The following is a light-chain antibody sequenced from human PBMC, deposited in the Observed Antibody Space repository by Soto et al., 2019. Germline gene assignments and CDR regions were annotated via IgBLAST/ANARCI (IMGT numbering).Light chain of an antibody. J-gene: IGKJ2*01. CDR3: QQGHNWPLT. CDR1: QSISTE. Sequence: EIAMTQSPATLSVSPGERATLSCRASQSISTELAWYQQIPGQPPRLLIYSASTRATGVPARFTGSGSGSDFTLTISGLQSEDFAIYYCQQGHNWPLTFGQGTRLDI. V-gene: IGKV3-15*01. CDR2: SAS.